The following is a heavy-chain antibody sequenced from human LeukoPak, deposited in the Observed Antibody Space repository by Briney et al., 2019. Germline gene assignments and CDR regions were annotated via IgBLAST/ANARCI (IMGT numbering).Heavy chain of an antibody. CDR1: GFTFGSYT. CDR3: SRVGIAVANMGSDY. D-gene: IGHD6-19*01. J-gene: IGHJ4*02. V-gene: IGHV3-21*01. CDR2: ISSSRSYI. Sequence: GGSLRLSCAASGFTFGSYTMNWVRQAPGKGLEWVSSISSSRSYIYYADSVKGRFTISRDNAKKSLYLQMNSLRAEDTAVYYCSRVGIAVANMGSDYWGQGTLVTVSS.